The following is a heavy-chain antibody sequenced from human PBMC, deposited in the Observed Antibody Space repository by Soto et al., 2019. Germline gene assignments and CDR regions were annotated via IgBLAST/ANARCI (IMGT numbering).Heavy chain of an antibody. D-gene: IGHD6-19*01. CDR1: GFTFGDYA. V-gene: IGHV3-49*03. CDR2: IRSKTYGGTT. J-gene: IGHJ4*02. Sequence: EVQLVESGGGLLQPGRSLRLSCTASGFTFGDYAMSWFRQAPGKGLEGVGFIRSKTYGGTTEYAASVKGRFTISTDDSKTIASLQMNSMKTEDTAVYYCSRGGSLQWLVPEDYWGQGTLVTVSS. CDR3: SRGGSLQWLVPEDY.